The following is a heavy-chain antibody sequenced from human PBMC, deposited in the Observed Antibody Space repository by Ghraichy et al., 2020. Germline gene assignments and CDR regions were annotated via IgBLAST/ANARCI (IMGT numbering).Heavy chain of an antibody. CDR3: ATEYGDYVGREYFQQ. CDR1: GFTISSSW. V-gene: IGHV3-7*01. Sequence: GESLNISCATSGFTISSSWMSWLRQSPEKGLEWVANIRRDGNERNYGDSVRGRFTISRDNANSSLFLQMNSLRVEDTAVYYCATEYGDYVGREYFQQWGQGTLVTVSS. D-gene: IGHD4-17*01. J-gene: IGHJ1*01. CDR2: IRRDGNER.